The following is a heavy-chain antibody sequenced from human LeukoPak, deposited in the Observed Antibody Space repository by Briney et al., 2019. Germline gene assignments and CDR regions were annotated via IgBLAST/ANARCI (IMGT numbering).Heavy chain of an antibody. CDR1: GFTFDDYA. J-gene: IGHJ4*02. D-gene: IGHD5-18*01. Sequence: PGGSLRLSCAASGFTFDDYAMHWVRHAPGKGLEWVSGISWNSGSIGYADSVKGRFTISRDNAKNSLYLQMNSLRAEDTALYYCAKDRGYSYGYFDYWGQGTLVTVSS. CDR2: ISWNSGSI. CDR3: AKDRGYSYGYFDY. V-gene: IGHV3-9*01.